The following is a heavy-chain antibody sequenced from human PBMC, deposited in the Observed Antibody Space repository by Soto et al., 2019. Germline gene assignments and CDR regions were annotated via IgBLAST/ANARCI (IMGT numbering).Heavy chain of an antibody. CDR1: GFTFSGSA. V-gene: IGHV3-73*01. CDR3: TRHSPLLEAAAGSYYYYYMDV. J-gene: IGHJ6*03. D-gene: IGHD6-13*01. Sequence: GGSLRLSCAASGFTFSGSAMHWVRQASGKGLEWVGRIRSKANSYATAYAASVKGRFTISRDDSKNTAYLQMNSLKTEDTAVYYCTRHSPLLEAAAGSYYYYYMDVWGKGTTVTVSS. CDR2: IRSKANSYAT.